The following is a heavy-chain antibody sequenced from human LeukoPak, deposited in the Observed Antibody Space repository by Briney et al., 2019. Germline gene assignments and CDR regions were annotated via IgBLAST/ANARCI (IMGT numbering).Heavy chain of an antibody. CDR1: GYRFTTYW. Sequence: GEPLKISCKGSGYRFTTYWIGWVRQMPGKGLEWMGIINPGDSDTRYTPSLQDQVTISSEQSISTGSLLWSSLKASDTAMYYCARHPITRYYDSSGYSAAGPDYWGQGTLVTVSS. CDR3: ARHPITRYYDSSGYSAAGPDY. D-gene: IGHD3-22*01. CDR2: INPGDSDT. J-gene: IGHJ4*02. V-gene: IGHV5-51*01.